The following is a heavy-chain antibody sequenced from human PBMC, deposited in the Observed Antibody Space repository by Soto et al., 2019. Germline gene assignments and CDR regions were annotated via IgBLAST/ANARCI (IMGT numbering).Heavy chain of an antibody. CDR2: ISPYNGDT. CDR3: AVLPAATSPFSNGMDV. J-gene: IGHJ6*02. Sequence: ASVKVSCKASGYSFTSYGITWVRQAPGQGLEWMGWISPYNGDTHYEQKLQGRLTMTTDTSTSTAYMELRSLRSDDTAVYYCAVLPAATSPFSNGMDVWGQGTTVTVSS. V-gene: IGHV1-18*04. D-gene: IGHD2-2*01. CDR1: GYSFTSYG.